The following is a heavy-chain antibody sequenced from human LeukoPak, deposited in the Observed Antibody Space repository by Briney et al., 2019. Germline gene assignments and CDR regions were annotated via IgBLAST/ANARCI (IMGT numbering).Heavy chain of an antibody. V-gene: IGHV1-69*13. Sequence: PVKVSCKASGGTFSSYAISWVRQAPGQGLEWMGGIIPIFGTANYAQKFQGRVTITADESTSTAYMELSSLRSEDTAVYYCAREERGITIFSMTNWFDPWGQGTLVTVSS. J-gene: IGHJ5*02. D-gene: IGHD3-9*01. CDR3: AREERGITIFSMTNWFDP. CDR1: GGTFSSYA. CDR2: IIPIFGTA.